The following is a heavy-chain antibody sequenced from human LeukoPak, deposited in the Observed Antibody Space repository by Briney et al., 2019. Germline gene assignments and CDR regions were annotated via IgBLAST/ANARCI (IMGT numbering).Heavy chain of an antibody. V-gene: IGHV3-30*02. CDR2: IRYDGSNK. D-gene: IGHD3-10*01. CDR3: ARDPYYYNSGSFAAFDI. Sequence: GGSLRLSCAASGFTFSSYGMHWVRQAPGKGLEWVAFIRYDGSNKYYADSVKGRFTISRDNSKNTLYLQMNSLTAEDTALYYCARDPYYYNSGSFAAFDIWGQGTMVTVSS. J-gene: IGHJ3*02. CDR1: GFTFSSYG.